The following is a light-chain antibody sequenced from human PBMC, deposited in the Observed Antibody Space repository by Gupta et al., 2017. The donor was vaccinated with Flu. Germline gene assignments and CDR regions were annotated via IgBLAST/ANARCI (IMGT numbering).Light chain of an antibody. Sequence: DIQMTQSPSTLSVSVGDRVTITCRASQNINTWLAWDQQKPRGAPKLLIYKTSSLETGVQSRFSGNGDGTEFTLTISRLHTDDFATYYGQQCNTSSFGQGTKVE. CDR3: QQCNTSS. V-gene: IGKV1-5*03. CDR1: QNINTW. J-gene: IGKJ1*01. CDR2: KTS.